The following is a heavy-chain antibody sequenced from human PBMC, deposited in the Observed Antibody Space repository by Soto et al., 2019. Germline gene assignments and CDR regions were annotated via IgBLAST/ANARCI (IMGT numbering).Heavy chain of an antibody. J-gene: IGHJ3*02. CDR1: GGTFSSYA. D-gene: IGHD5-18*01. CDR2: IIPIFGTA. V-gene: IGHV1-69*13. Sequence: ASVKVSCKASGGTFSSYAISWVRQAPGQGLEWMGGIIPIFGTANYAQKFQGRVTITAEESTSTAYMELSSLRSEDTAVYYCASVGGGAMVHAFDIWGQGTMVTVSS. CDR3: ASVGGGAMVHAFDI.